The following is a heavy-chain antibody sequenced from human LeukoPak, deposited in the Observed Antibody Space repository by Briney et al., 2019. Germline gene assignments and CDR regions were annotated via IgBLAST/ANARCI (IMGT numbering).Heavy chain of an antibody. CDR2: IHYSGSM. V-gene: IGHV4-59*01. J-gene: IGHJ6*03. Sequence: SETLSLTCAVSGDSIINYYWYWIRQPPGRGLEWNGYIHYSGSMNYSSSLKSRVTISVDMSKNQFSLNLSSVTVADTAVYYCARENGGNFYYMDVWGKGTTVTVSS. D-gene: IGHD4-23*01. CDR1: GDSIINYY. CDR3: ARENGGNFYYMDV.